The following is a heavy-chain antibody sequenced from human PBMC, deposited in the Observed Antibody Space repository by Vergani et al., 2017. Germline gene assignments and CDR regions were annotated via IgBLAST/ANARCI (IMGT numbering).Heavy chain of an antibody. D-gene: IGHD4-11*01. J-gene: IGHJ5*02. CDR3: ARVTTVSWFDP. CDR2: ISSSSSTI. Sequence: EVQLVESGGGLVQPGGSLRLSCAASGFTFSSYSMNWVRQAPGKGLEWVSYISSSSSTIYYADSVKGRFTISRDNAKNSLYLQMNSLRAEDTAVYYCARVTTVSWFDPWGQGTLVTVSS. V-gene: IGHV3-48*04. CDR1: GFTFSSYS.